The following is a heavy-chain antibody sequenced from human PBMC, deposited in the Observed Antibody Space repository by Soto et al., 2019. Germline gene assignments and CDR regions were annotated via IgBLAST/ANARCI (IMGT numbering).Heavy chain of an antibody. CDR1: GASIRSYH. V-gene: IGHV4-4*07. CDR3: AKDVSSRRWFDP. Sequence: QVQLQESGPGLVKPSETRSLTCAVSGASIRSYHWSWIRQPAGKGLEWIGRMQHTGNTNYNPSLKSRVTMSVDTSKNQISLKMTSVTAADTAVYFCAKDVSSRRWFDPWGQGILVIVSS. D-gene: IGHD3-16*01. J-gene: IGHJ5*02. CDR2: MQHTGNT.